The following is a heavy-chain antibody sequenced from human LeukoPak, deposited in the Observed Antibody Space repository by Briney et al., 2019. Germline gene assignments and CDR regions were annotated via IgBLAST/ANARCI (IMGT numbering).Heavy chain of an antibody. J-gene: IGHJ4*02. Sequence: PGGSLRLSCAASGFIVSSNFMSWVRKAPGKGLEWVSSISPSGGNIYYADSVKGRFTISRDNANNSLYLQMSSLRAGDTAVYYCARDVGLAAAGDYWGQGALVTVFS. V-gene: IGHV3-21*01. D-gene: IGHD6-13*01. CDR1: GFIVSSNF. CDR2: ISPSGGNI. CDR3: ARDVGLAAAGDY.